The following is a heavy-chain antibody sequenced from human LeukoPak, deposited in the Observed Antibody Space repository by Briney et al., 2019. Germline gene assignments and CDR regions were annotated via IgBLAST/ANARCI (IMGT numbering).Heavy chain of an antibody. J-gene: IGHJ6*02. D-gene: IGHD3-22*01. V-gene: IGHV3-33*01. Sequence: GGSLRLSCAASGFTFSSYGMHWVRQAPGKGLEWVAVIWYDGSNKYYADSVKGRFTISRDNSKNTLYLQMNSLRAEDTAVYYCARADSSGYYLLYYYYGMDVWGQGTTVTVSS. CDR1: GFTFSSYG. CDR2: IWYDGSNK. CDR3: ARADSSGYYLLYYYYGMDV.